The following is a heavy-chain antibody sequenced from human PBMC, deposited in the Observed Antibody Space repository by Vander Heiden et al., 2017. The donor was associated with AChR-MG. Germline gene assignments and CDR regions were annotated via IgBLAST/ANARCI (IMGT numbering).Heavy chain of an antibody. CDR3: ARGGNVGWLLVQNYYYYYMDV. J-gene: IGHJ6*03. CDR1: GYTFTGYY. D-gene: IGHD6-6*01. Sequence: QVQLVQSGAEVKKPGASVKVSCKTSGYTFTGYYMHWVRQAPGQGLEWMGRINPNSGGTNYAQKFQGGVTMTRDTSISTAYMELSRLRSDDTAVYYCARGGNVGWLLVQNYYYYYMDVWGKGTTVTVSS. CDR2: INPNSGGT. V-gene: IGHV1-2*06.